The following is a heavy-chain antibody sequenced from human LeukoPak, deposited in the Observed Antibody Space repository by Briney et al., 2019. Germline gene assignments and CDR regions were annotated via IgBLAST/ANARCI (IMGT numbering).Heavy chain of an antibody. J-gene: IGHJ6*02. V-gene: IGHV3-48*04. CDR1: GFTFSGYS. D-gene: IGHD2-15*01. Sequence: GGSLRLSCAASGFTFSGYSMNWVRQAPGKGLEWVSYISGSSGTIYNADSVKGRFTISRDNAKNSLYLQMNSLRAEDTAVYYCTGAREGYCSGGSCGTPYGMDVWGQGTTVTVSS. CDR2: ISGSSGTI. CDR3: TGAREGYCSGGSCGTPYGMDV.